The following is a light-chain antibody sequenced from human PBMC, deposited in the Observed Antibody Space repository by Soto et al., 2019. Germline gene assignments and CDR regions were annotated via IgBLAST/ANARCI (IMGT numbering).Light chain of an antibody. Sequence: DIPMTQSPSSVSASVGDSVTITCRASQGLSSWLAWYQQKPGKAPKLLIYAASSLQSRVPSRFSGSGSGTDFTLTISSLQPEDFATYYCQQANSFPWTFGQGTKVEIK. CDR2: AAS. V-gene: IGKV1-12*01. CDR1: QGLSSW. J-gene: IGKJ1*01. CDR3: QQANSFPWT.